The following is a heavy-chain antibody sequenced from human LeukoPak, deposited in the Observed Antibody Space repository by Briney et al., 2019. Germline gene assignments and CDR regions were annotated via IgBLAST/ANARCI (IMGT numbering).Heavy chain of an antibody. CDR2: INWNGGST. Sequence: GGSLRISCAASGFTFDDYGMSWVRQAPGKGLEWVSGINWNGGSTGYADSVKGRFTISRDNAKNSLYLQMNSLRAEDTALYYCARVVYYDILTGYYSWSWFDPWGQGTLVTVSS. CDR3: ARVVYYDILTGYYSWSWFDP. J-gene: IGHJ5*02. D-gene: IGHD3-9*01. V-gene: IGHV3-20*04. CDR1: GFTFDDYG.